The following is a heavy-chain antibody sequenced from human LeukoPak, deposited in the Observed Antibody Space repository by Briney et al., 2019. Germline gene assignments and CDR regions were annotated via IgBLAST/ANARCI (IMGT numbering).Heavy chain of an antibody. CDR3: ASHYDSSGYYSADY. Sequence: GGSLRLSCAASGFTVSSDYMSWVRQAPGKGLEWVSVIYSGGSTYYADSVKGRFTISRDNSKNTLYLQMNSLRAEDTAVYYCASHYDSSGYYSADYWGQGTLVTVSS. V-gene: IGHV3-53*01. J-gene: IGHJ4*02. D-gene: IGHD3-22*01. CDR2: IYSGGST. CDR1: GFTVSSDY.